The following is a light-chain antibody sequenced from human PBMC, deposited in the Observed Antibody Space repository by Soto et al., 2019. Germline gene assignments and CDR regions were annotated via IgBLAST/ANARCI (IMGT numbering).Light chain of an antibody. CDR1: SSNIGSHV. Sequence: QLVLTQPPSASGTPGQRVTISCSGSSSNIGSHVVYWYQQLAGTAPKLLMYNNNQRPSGVPDRFSGSKSGTSASLAISGLQSEDEADYYCAVWDDSLDGWVFGVGTKLTVL. V-gene: IGLV1-44*01. CDR2: NNN. J-gene: IGLJ3*02. CDR3: AVWDDSLDGWV.